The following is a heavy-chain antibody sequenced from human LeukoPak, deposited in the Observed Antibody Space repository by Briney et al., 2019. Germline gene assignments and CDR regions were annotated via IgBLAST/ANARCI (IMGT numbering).Heavy chain of an antibody. Sequence: ASVKVSCKASGYTFTNYGISWVRQAPGQGLEWMGRIIPILGTANYAQKFQGRVTITADKSTSTAYMELSSLRSEDTAVYYCARDRNIAAAGTGYWGQGTLVTVSS. CDR1: GYTFTNYG. CDR2: IIPILGTA. CDR3: ARDRNIAAAGTGY. D-gene: IGHD6-13*01. J-gene: IGHJ4*02. V-gene: IGHV1-69*04.